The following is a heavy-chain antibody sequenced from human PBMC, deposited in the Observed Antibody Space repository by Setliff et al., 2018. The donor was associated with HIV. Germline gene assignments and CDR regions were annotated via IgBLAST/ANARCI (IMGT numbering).Heavy chain of an antibody. V-gene: IGHV3-11*04. J-gene: IGHJ3*02. D-gene: IGHD6-19*01. CDR1: GFTFSEYQ. CDR2: ISSSGHTI. Sequence: GGSLRLSCEASGFTFSEYQMSWIRRAPGKGLEWISYISSSGHTIYYADSVKGRFTISRDNAKNTVYLQMNSLRVDDTAIYYCAREGATTAGFDIWGHGTMVTVSS. CDR3: AREGATTAGFDI.